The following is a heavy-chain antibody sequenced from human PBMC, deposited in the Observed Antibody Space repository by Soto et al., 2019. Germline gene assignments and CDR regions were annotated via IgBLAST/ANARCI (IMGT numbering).Heavy chain of an antibody. CDR2: IYPDESDT. V-gene: IGHV5-51*01. CDR1: GYSFTKYW. Sequence: PGESLKISCKGSGYSFTKYWIGWVRQMPGKGLEWMAIIYPDESDTRYSPSFQGQVTISADKSITTAYLQWSSLKASDTAMYYCARRGDLDLWGQGTMVTVSS. CDR3: ARRGDLDL. J-gene: IGHJ3*01.